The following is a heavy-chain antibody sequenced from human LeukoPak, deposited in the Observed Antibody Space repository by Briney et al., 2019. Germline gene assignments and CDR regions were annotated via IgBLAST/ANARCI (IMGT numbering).Heavy chain of an antibody. CDR3: ARLGYCSGGSCYSVFWFDP. D-gene: IGHD2-15*01. CDR1: GGSISSSSYY. V-gene: IGHV4-39*01. CDR2: IYYSGST. Sequence: SETLSLTCTVSGGSISSSSYYWGWIRQPPGKGLEWIGSIYYSGSTYYNPSLKSRVTISVNTSKNQFSLKLSSVTAADTAVYYCARLGYCSGGSCYSVFWFDPWGQGTLVTVSS. J-gene: IGHJ5*02.